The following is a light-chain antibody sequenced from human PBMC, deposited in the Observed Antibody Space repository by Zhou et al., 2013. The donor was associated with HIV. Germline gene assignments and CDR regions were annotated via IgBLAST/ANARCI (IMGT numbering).Light chain of an antibody. J-gene: IGKJ4*01. V-gene: IGKV3-20*01. CDR2: GAS. CDR3: QQYGSSALT. CDR1: ETGRYNS. Sequence: EIALTQSPDTLSLSPGERVILSCRASETGRYNSLAWYQQKSGQAPRLLIYGASSRATGIPDRFSGSGFGADFALTIDRLEPEDSAVYYCQQYGSSALTFGGGTRVEIK.